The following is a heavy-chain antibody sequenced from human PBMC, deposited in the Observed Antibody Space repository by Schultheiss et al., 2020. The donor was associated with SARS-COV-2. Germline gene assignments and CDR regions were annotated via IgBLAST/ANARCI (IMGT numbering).Heavy chain of an antibody. V-gene: IGHV3-64*02. D-gene: IGHD3-9*01. J-gene: IGHJ4*02. CDR1: GFTFSSYA. CDR3: ARYPLPGYDILTGLPTF. Sequence: GESLKISCAASGFTFSSYAMHWVRQAPGKGLEYVSAISSNGGSTYYADSVKGRFTISRDNSKNTLYLQMGSLRAEDTAVYYCARYPLPGYDILTGLPTFWGQGTLVTVSS. CDR2: ISSNGGST.